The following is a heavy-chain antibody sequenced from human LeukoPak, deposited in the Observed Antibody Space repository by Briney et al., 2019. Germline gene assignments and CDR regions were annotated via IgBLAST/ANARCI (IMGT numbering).Heavy chain of an antibody. CDR3: ARGDSSSWNNYFDY. Sequence: PGRSLRLSCAASGLTFSSYGMHWVRQAPGKGLDWVAVIWYDGSNKYYADSVKGRFTISRDNSKNTLYLQMNSLRAEDMAVYYCARGDSSSWNNYFDYWGQGTLVTVSS. J-gene: IGHJ4*02. V-gene: IGHV3-33*01. D-gene: IGHD6-13*01. CDR1: GLTFSSYG. CDR2: IWYDGSNK.